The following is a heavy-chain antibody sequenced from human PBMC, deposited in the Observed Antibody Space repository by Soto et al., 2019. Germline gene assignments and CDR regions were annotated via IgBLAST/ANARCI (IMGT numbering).Heavy chain of an antibody. CDR2: ISYDGSNK. J-gene: IGHJ6*02. CDR3: ARDLSAYYYYGMDV. Sequence: GGSLRLSCAASGFTFSSYAMHWVRQAPGKGLEWVAVISYDGSNKYYADSVKGRFTISRGNSKNTLYLQMNSLRAEDTAVYYCARDLSAYYYYGMDVWGQGTTVTVSS. CDR1: GFTFSSYA. V-gene: IGHV3-30-3*01. D-gene: IGHD3-16*02.